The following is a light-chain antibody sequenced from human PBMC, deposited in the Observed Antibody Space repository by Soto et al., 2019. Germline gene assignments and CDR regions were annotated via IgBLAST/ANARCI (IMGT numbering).Light chain of an antibody. CDR1: QSISNS. CDR3: QQSSTTPYT. CDR2: AAS. V-gene: IGKV1-39*01. J-gene: IGKJ2*01. Sequence: DIQMTQSPSSLSASVGDRVTITCRASQSISNSLNWYQQKPGNAPKVLIYAASNLQSGVPSKFSGSGSGTDFTLTINSQQPQDFAIYYCQQSSTTPYTFGQGTKLEIK.